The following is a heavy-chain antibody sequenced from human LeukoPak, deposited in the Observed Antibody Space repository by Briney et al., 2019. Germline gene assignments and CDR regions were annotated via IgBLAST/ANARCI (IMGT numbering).Heavy chain of an antibody. V-gene: IGHV3-48*04. J-gene: IGHJ4*02. Sequence: EGSLRLSCAASGFTFNTYTMNWVRQAPGKGLEWLSYISSGGSTIYYADSVKGRFTISRDNAKNSLFLRMNSLRAEDTAVYYCARDYYLDYWGQGTLVTVSS. CDR3: ARDYYLDY. CDR1: GFTFNTYT. CDR2: ISSGGSTI.